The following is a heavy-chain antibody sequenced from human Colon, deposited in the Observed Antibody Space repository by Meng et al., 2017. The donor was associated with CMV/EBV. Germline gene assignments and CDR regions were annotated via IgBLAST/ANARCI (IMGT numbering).Heavy chain of an antibody. CDR3: ARVGCSSTSCYYYYYGMDV. D-gene: IGHD2-2*01. CDR2: IYYSGST. V-gene: IGHV4-39*07. Sequence: SETLSPTCTVPGGSISSSSYYWGWIRQPPGKGLEWIGSIYYSGSTYYNPSLKSRVTISVDTSKNQFSLKLSSVTAADTAVYYCARVGCSSTSCYYYYYGMDVWGQGTTVTVSS. CDR1: GGSISSSSYY. J-gene: IGHJ6*02.